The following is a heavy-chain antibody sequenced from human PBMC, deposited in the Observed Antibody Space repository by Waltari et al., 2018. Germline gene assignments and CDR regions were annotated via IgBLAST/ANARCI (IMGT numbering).Heavy chain of an antibody. Sequence: QVQLQESGPGLVKPSATLSLTSTVSGGSISSSYWSWIRQPPGKGLEWIGYIYYSGSTNYNPSLKGRVTISVDTSKNQFSLKLSSVTAADTAVYYCASAVYYDFWSGPPPYGMDVWGRGTTVTVSS. J-gene: IGHJ6*02. CDR3: ASAVYYDFWSGPPPYGMDV. D-gene: IGHD3-3*01. V-gene: IGHV4-59*01. CDR1: GGSISSSY. CDR2: IYYSGST.